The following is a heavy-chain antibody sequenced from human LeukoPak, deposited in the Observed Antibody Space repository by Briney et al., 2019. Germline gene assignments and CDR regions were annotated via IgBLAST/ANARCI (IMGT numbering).Heavy chain of an antibody. J-gene: IGHJ6*03. CDR3: ARGSYYYMDV. CDR2: MNPNSDNP. V-gene: IGHV1-8*03. CDR1: GYTFTSYD. Sequence: ASVKVSCKASGYTFTSYDIYWVRQATGQGLEWMGWMNPNSDNPGYAQKFQGRVTITRNTSISTAYMELSSLRSEDTAVYYCARGSYYYMDVWGKGTTVTISS.